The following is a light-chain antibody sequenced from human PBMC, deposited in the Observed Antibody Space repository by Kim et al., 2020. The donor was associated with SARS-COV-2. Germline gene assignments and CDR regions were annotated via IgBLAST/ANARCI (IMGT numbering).Light chain of an antibody. CDR2: KAS. J-gene: IGKJ2*01. Sequence: DIQMTQSPSTLSASVGDRVTITCRASQSVSSWLAWYQQKPGKAPKLLIYKASTLEGGVPSRFSGRGSGTEFTLTINTLQPDDFATYCCQKYDSHPYTFGQETKLEI. V-gene: IGKV1-5*03. CDR3: QKYDSHPYT. CDR1: QSVSSW.